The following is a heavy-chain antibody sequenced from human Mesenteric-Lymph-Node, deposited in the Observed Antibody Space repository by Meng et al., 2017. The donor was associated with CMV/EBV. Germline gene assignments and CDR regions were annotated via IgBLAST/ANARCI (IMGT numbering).Heavy chain of an antibody. D-gene: IGHD3-22*01. V-gene: IGHV4-39*07. CDR1: GGSISSSSYY. J-gene: IGHJ4*02. CDR2: IYYSGST. CDR3: ARQVGSSGWTIYFDS. Sequence: SETLSLTCTVSGGSISSSSYYWGWIRQPPGKGLEWIGSIYYSGSTYYNPSLKSRVTISVDTSKNQFSLKLSSVTAADTAVYYCARQVGSSGWTIYFDSWGQGTLVTVSS.